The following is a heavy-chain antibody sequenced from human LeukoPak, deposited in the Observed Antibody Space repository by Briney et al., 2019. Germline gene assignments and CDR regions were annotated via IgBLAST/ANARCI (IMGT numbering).Heavy chain of an antibody. D-gene: IGHD4-23*01. CDR2: IYYSGST. Sequence: SETLSLTCTVSGGSISSGGYYWSWIRQHPGKGLEWIGYIYYSGSTYYNPSLKSRVTISVDTSKNQFSLKLSSVTAADMAVYYCARNPETTVVTPYYFDYWGQGALVTVSS. CDR3: ARNPETTVVTPYYFDY. CDR1: GGSISSGGYY. V-gene: IGHV4-31*03. J-gene: IGHJ4*02.